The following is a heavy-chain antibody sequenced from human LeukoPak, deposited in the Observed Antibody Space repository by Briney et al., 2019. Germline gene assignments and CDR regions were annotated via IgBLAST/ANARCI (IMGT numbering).Heavy chain of an antibody. CDR3: AKGFVTFLDY. V-gene: IGHV3-23*01. Sequence: GGSLRLSCAASGLTFSSYAMSWVRQAPGKGLEWVSGISGSSGSANYADSVKGRFIIPRDNSKNTLYLQMNSLRADDTAVYYCAKGFVTFLDYWGQGTRVTVS. J-gene: IGHJ4*02. CDR1: GLTFSSYA. CDR2: ISGSSGSA. D-gene: IGHD3-10*01.